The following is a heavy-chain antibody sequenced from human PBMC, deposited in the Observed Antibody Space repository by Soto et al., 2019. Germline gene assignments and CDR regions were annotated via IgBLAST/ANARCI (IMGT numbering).Heavy chain of an antibody. J-gene: IGHJ3*02. Sequence: SGPTLVNPTQTLTLTCSFSGFSLSTSGVGVGWIRQSPGKALEWLALIYWSGDEHYRPSLKSRLSIIKDTSKNHVGLIMTDMDPVDTATYYCARGLATLPVFAFDIWGQGTMVTVSS. V-gene: IGHV2-5*01. CDR1: GFSLSTSGVG. D-gene: IGHD6-6*01. CDR2: IYWSGDE. CDR3: ARGLATLPVFAFDI.